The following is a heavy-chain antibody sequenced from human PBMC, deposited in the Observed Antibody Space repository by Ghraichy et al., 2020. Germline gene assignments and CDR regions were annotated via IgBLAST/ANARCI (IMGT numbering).Heavy chain of an antibody. J-gene: IGHJ4*02. CDR3: VRDGSANRFNFFDY. CDR2: IFPDENNK. D-gene: IGHD3-10*01. Sequence: GGSLRLSCAASGFSFSSYTLHWVRQAPGKGLEWVAAIFPDENNKYYADTVRGRFTISRDKSKNIMYLQMNSLTVDDTALYYCVRDGSANRFNFFDYWGQGTLVSVSS. CDR1: GFSFSSYT. V-gene: IGHV3-30-3*01.